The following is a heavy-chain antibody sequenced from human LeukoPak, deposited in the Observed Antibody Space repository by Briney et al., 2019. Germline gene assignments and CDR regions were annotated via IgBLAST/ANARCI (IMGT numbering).Heavy chain of an antibody. J-gene: IGHJ4*02. D-gene: IGHD3-22*01. CDR1: GFTFSSYA. CDR2: ISGSGGST. CDR3: ARGFHGSAYRGPYDFDY. Sequence: GGSLRLSCAASGFTFSSYAMSWVRQAPGKGLEWVSAISGSGGSTYYADSVKGRFTISRDNSKNTLFLQMNSLRAEDTAVYYCARGFHGSAYRGPYDFDYWGQGTLVTVSS. V-gene: IGHV3-23*01.